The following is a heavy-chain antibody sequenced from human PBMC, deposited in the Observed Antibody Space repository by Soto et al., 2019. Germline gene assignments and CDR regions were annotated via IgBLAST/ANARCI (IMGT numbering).Heavy chain of an antibody. D-gene: IGHD3-3*01. V-gene: IGHV3-23*01. Sequence: GGSLRLSCAASGFTFSSYAMSWVRQAPGKGLEWVSAISGSGGSTYYADSVKGRFTISRDNSKNTLYLQMNSLRAEDTAVYYCAKDMHDDFWSGYYRPLDYSGQGTLVPVSS. CDR3: AKDMHDDFWSGYYRPLDY. CDR1: GFTFSSYA. J-gene: IGHJ4*02. CDR2: ISGSGGST.